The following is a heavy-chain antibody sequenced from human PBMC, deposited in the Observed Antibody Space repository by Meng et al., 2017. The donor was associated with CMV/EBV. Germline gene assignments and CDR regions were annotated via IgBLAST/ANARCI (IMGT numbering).Heavy chain of an antibody. CDR2: IYYSGST. CDR3: ARAAGSSSGWYGDDY. V-gene: IGHV4-39*07. CDR1: GGSISSSSYY. D-gene: IGHD6-19*01. J-gene: IGHJ4*02. Sequence: ETLSLTCTVSGGSISSSSYYWGWIRQPPGKGLEWIGSIYYSGSTYYNPSLKSRVTISVDTSKNQFSLKLSSVTAADTAVYYCARAAGSSSGWYGDDYWGQGTLVTVSS.